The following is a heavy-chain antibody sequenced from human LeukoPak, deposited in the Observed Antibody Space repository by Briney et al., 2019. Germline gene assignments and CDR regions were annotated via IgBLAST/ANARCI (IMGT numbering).Heavy chain of an antibody. CDR3: AKVVVKRYWYFDL. J-gene: IGHJ2*01. CDR2: IYYSGST. V-gene: IGHV4-59*01. CDR1: GGSISSYY. Sequence: PSQTLSLTCTVSGGSISSYYWSWIRQPPGKGLEWIGYIYYSGSTNYNPSLKSRVTISVDTSKNQFSLKLSSVTAADTAVYYCAKVVVKRYWYFDLWGRGTLVTVYS. D-gene: IGHD3-22*01.